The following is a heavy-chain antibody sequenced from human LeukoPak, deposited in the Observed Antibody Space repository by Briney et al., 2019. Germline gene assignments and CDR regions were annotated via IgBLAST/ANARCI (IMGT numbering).Heavy chain of an antibody. J-gene: IGHJ3*02. Sequence: GGSLRLSCAASGFTFSTYAMHWVRQAPGKGLEWGAVISYDGSSKYYADSVKGRFTISRDNSKNTLYLQMNSLRAEDTAVYYCARARSSYGYGDAFDIWGQGTMVTVSS. CDR1: GFTFSTYA. CDR2: ISYDGSSK. V-gene: IGHV3-30*04. CDR3: ARARSSYGYGDAFDI. D-gene: IGHD5-18*01.